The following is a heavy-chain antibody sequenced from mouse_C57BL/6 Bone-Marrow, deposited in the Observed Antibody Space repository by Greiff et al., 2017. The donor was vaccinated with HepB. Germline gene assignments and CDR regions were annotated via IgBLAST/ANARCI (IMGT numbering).Heavy chain of an antibody. Sequence: EVQLVESGPGLVKPSQSLSLTCSVTGYSITSGYYWNWIRQFPGNKLEWMGYISYDGSNNYNPSLKNRISITRDTSKNQFFLKLNSVTTEDTATYYCARARWLLTWFAYWGQGTLVTVSA. D-gene: IGHD2-3*01. J-gene: IGHJ3*01. V-gene: IGHV3-6*01. CDR3: ARARWLLTWFAY. CDR1: GYSITSGYY. CDR2: ISYDGSN.